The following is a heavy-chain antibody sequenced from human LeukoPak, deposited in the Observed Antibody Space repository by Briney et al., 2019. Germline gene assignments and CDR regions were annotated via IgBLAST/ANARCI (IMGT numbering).Heavy chain of an antibody. Sequence: GGSLRLSCAASGFTFDDYGLSWVRQAAGKGLEWVSGINWNGGSTGYADSVKGRLTISRDNAKNSLYLQMNSLRAEDTALYHCARVDRHCSSTSCYVWNWFDPWGQGTLVTVSS. CDR3: ARVDRHCSSTSCYVWNWFDP. CDR2: INWNGGST. J-gene: IGHJ5*02. V-gene: IGHV3-20*01. D-gene: IGHD2-2*01. CDR1: GFTFDDYG.